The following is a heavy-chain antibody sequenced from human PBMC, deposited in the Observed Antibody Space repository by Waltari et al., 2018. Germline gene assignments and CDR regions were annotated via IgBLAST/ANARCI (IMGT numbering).Heavy chain of an antibody. CDR1: GFTFSNYE. D-gene: IGHD1-1*01. J-gene: IGHJ2*01. CDR2: ISSSGSTI. V-gene: IGHV3-48*03. CDR3: ARVEMPTIWFFGL. Sequence: EVQLVESGGGLVQPGGSLRLSCVASGFTFSNYEMTWVCQAPGKGLELVSYISSSGSTIRYADSVQGRFTISRDNAKNSLYLQMNSLRVEDTAVYYCARVEMPTIWFFGLWGRGTLVTVSS.